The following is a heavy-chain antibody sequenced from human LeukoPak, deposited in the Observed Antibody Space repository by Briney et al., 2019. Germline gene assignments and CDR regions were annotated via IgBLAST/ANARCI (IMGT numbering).Heavy chain of an antibody. V-gene: IGHV4-39*07. CDR1: GGSISSSSYY. D-gene: IGHD6-13*01. CDR2: IYYSGST. J-gene: IGHJ1*01. CDR3: ARGYSSSWYYDFQH. Sequence: SETMSLTCTVSGGSISSSSYYWGWIRQPPGKGLEWIGSIYYSGSTYYNPSLKSRVTISVDTSKNQFSLKLSSVTAADTAVYYCARGYSSSWYYDFQHWGQGTLVTVSS.